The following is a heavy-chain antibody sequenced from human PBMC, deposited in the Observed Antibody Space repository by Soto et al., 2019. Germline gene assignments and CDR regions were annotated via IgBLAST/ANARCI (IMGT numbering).Heavy chain of an antibody. CDR1: GFTFSTYW. J-gene: IGHJ4*02. D-gene: IGHD5-18*01. V-gene: IGHV3-74*01. CDR3: ARDRDTYGLNFFDY. CDR2: INTDGSTT. Sequence: GGSLRLSCSASGFTFSTYWMHWVRQAPGKGLVWVSRINTDGSTTTYADSVKGRFTISRDNAKNTLYLQMNSLRAEDTAVYYCARDRDTYGLNFFDYWGQGTLVTVSS.